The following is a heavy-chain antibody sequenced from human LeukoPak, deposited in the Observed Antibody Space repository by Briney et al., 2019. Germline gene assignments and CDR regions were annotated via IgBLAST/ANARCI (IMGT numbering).Heavy chain of an antibody. CDR2: IYHSGST. J-gene: IGHJ4*02. D-gene: IGHD6-19*01. CDR1: GGSISRSLYY. CDR3: ARHEVAMADTAY. V-gene: IGHV4-39*01. Sequence: PSETLSLTCTVSGGSISRSLYYWGWIRQPPGKGLEWIGSIYHSGSTYYNPFLKSRVTIAVDTSKNQFSLKLSSVTAADTAEYYCARHEVAMADTAYWGQGILVTVSS.